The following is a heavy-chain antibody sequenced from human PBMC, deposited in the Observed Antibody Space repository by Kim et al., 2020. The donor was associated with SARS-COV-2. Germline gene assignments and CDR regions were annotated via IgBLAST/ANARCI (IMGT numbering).Heavy chain of an antibody. CDR3: ARDSLVAVAGMGIHGGMDV. CDR2: TYYRSKWYN. J-gene: IGHJ6*02. Sequence: SQTLSLTCAISGDSVSSNSAAWNWIRQSPSRGLEWLGRTYYRSKWYNDYAVSVKSRITINPDTSKNQFSLQLNSVTPEDTAVYYCARDSLVAVAGMGIHGGMDVWGQGTTVTVSS. V-gene: IGHV6-1*01. CDR1: GDSVSSNSAA. D-gene: IGHD6-19*01.